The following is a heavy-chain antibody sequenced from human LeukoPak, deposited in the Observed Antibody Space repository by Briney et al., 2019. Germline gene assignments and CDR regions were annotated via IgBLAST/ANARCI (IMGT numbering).Heavy chain of an antibody. J-gene: IGHJ5*02. CDR3: ARGGYMSNWFEH. CDR1: GGSIRYSY. Sequence: PSETLSLPCSVSGGSIRYSYWSWIRQPPGKGLEWIGKIHYSGITNYNPSLKSRVTFSVDTSKKQFPLNLNAVTAAATAVYYCARGGYMSNWFEHWGQGTPVTVSS. CDR2: IHYSGIT. D-gene: IGHD5-12*01. V-gene: IGHV4-59*01.